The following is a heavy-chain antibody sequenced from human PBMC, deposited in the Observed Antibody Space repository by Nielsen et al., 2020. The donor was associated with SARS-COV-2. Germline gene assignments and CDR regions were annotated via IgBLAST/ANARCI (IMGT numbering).Heavy chain of an antibody. CDR1: GGSIRSGGYY. CDR3: AREGDTYGVRNFDY. J-gene: IGHJ4*02. Sequence: SEILSLTCTVSGGSIRSGGYYWSWIRQHQGKGLEWIGYIYYSGSTYYNPSLKSRVTISVDTSKNQFSLKLSSVTAADTAVYYCAREGDTYGVRNFDYWGQGIMVTVSS. V-gene: IGHV4-31*03. D-gene: IGHD5-18*01. CDR2: IYYSGST.